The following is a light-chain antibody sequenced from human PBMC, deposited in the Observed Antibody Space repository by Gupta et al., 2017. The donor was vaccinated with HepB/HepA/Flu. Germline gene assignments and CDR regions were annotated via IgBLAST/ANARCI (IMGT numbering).Light chain of an antibody. J-gene: IGLJ2*01. CDR1: KLGDKY. CDR2: QDT. CDR3: QAWDTNNVV. Sequence: SYELTQPPSVSVSPGQTASIICSGDKLGDKYVCWYQQKPGQSPVLVIFQDTKRPSRIPERFSGSNSGNKATLTISGTQAMDEADYYCQAWDTNNVVFGGGNKLTVL. V-gene: IGLV3-1*01.